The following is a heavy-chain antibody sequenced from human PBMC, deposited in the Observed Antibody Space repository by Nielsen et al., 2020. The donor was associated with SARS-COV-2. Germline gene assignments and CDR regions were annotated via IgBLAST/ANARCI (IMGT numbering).Heavy chain of an antibody. Sequence: GESLKISCAASGFTFSSYGMHWVRQAPGKGLEWVAVIWYDGSNKYYADSVKGRFTISRDNSKNTLYLQMNSLRAEDTAVYYCAKVGGAAAGTWSGHFDYWGQGTLVTVSS. J-gene: IGHJ4*02. V-gene: IGHV3-30*02. CDR2: IWYDGSNK. D-gene: IGHD6-13*01. CDR1: GFTFSSYG. CDR3: AKVGGAAAGTWSGHFDY.